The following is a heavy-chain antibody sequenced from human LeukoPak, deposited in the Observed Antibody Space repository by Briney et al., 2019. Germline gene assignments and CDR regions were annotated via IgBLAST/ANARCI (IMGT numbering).Heavy chain of an antibody. V-gene: IGHV3-30*18. CDR2: ISDDGRSK. CDR3: AKRPSDYGDYVSYFDY. Sequence: GGSLRLSCAASGFSFISYGMHWVRQAPGQGLEWVGVISDDGRSKDYADSVKGRFTISRDNSKDTLYLQMNSLRAEDTAVYYCAKRPSDYGDYVSYFDYWGQGTLVTVSS. CDR1: GFSFISYG. J-gene: IGHJ4*02. D-gene: IGHD4-17*01.